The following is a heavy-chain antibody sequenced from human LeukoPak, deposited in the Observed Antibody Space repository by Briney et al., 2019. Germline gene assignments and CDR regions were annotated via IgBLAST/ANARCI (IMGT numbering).Heavy chain of an antibody. V-gene: IGHV4-34*01. CDR3: ARVPLWWLILFDF. D-gene: IGHD5-12*01. CDR1: GGSLSPHY. CDR2: INNRGTT. J-gene: IGHJ4*02. Sequence: PSETLSLTCAVSGGSLSPHYWSWIRRTLGKGLEWIGGINNRGTTNYSPSLRGRATISVDTSKNQFSLRLTSVTAADTAIYYCARVPLWWLILFDFWGQGTLATVSS.